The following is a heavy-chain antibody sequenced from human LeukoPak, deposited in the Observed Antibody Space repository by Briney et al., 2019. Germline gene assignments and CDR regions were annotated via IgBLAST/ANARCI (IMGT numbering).Heavy chain of an antibody. D-gene: IGHD3-16*01. CDR2: INHSGST. V-gene: IGHV4-34*01. CDR1: GGSFSGYY. Sequence: PSETLSLTCAVYGGSFSGYYWSWIRQPPGKGLEWIGEINHSGSTNYNPSLKSRVTISVDTSKNQFSLKLSSVTAADTAVYYCARRWLRLYYFDYWGQGTLVTVSS. CDR3: ARRWLRLYYFDY. J-gene: IGHJ4*02.